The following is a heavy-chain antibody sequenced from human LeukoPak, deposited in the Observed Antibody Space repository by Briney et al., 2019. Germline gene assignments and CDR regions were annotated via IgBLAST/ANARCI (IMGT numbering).Heavy chain of an antibody. CDR3: ARLPVYAYFDY. D-gene: IGHD1-14*01. CDR2: IYPGDSDT. V-gene: IGHV5-51*01. CDR1: GYSFTSYW. J-gene: IGHJ4*02. Sequence: GESLKISCKGSGYSFTSYWIGWVPQMPGKGLEWMGLIYPGDSDTRYSPSFQGQVTISADRSISTAYLQWSSLEASDTAFYYCARLPVYAYFDYWGQGTLVTVSS.